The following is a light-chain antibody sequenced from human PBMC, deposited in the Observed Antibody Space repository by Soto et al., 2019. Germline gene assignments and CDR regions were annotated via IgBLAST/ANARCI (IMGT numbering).Light chain of an antibody. V-gene: IGKV3-20*01. J-gene: IGKJ4*01. CDR1: RGVSANY. Sequence: EIVMTQSPATLSLSPGEGATLSCRASRGVSANYLAWYQQKPGQAPTLLIYGASIRAAGIPDRFSGSGSGTDFTLTISRLEPEDFAVYYCQQHGSSPLTFGGGTKVDI. CDR3: QQHGSSPLT. CDR2: GAS.